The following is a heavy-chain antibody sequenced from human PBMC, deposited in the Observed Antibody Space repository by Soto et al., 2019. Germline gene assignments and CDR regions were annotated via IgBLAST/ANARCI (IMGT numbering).Heavy chain of an antibody. Sequence: ASVKVSCKASGGTFSSYTISWVRQAPGQGLEWMGRIIPILGIANYAQKFQGRVTMTTDKSTSTAYMELSSLRSDDTAVYYCARDVGYGLIDYWGQGTLVTVSS. CDR2: IIPILGIA. CDR1: GGTFSSYT. J-gene: IGHJ4*02. V-gene: IGHV1-69*04. D-gene: IGHD5-18*01. CDR3: ARDVGYGLIDY.